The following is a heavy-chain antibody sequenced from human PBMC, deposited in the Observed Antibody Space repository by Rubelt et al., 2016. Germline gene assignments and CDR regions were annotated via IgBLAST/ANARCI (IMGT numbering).Heavy chain of an antibody. J-gene: IGHJ6*03. Sequence: QLQLQESGPGLVKPSETLSLTCTVSGGSISSSSYYWGWIRQPPGKGLEWIGSIYYSGSTYYNPSLMGGVTISVVTSKNQLSLRLCSVTAADTAVYYCARYDYYYYYYMDVWGKGTTVTVSS. CDR3: ARYDYYYYYYMDV. CDR2: IYYSGST. CDR1: GGSISSSSYY. V-gene: IGHV4-39*07.